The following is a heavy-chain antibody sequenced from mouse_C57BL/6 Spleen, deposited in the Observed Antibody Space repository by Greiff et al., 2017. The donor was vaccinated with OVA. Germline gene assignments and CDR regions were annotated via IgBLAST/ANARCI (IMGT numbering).Heavy chain of an antibody. D-gene: IGHD1-1*01. CDR1: GYTFTSYW. CDR3: ARSDYGSSYYCDD. V-gene: IGHV1-50*01. CDR2: IDPSDSYT. J-gene: IGHJ2*01. Sequence: QVQLQQPGAELVKPGASVKLSCKASGYTFTSYWMQWVKQRPGQGLEWIGEIDPSDSYTNYNQKFKGKATLTVDTSSSTAYMKLSSLTSEDSAVYYCARSDYGSSYYCDDWGQGTTLTVSS.